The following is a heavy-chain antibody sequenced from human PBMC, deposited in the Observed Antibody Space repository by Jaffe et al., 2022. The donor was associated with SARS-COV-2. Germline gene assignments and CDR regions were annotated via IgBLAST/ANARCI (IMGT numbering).Heavy chain of an antibody. J-gene: IGHJ4*02. CDR3: ARDSGYCGGGYCARTVFTGRKYHFDF. V-gene: IGHV1-46*01. D-gene: IGHD2-21*01. Sequence: QVQMVQSGTEVKKPGASVRFSCWTSGYSFTSYFIHWVRQAPGQGLEWMAVIDPSGGSTTHSQKFLGRVTMTRDTSTNTVHLDLTWLGPDDTAVYYCARDSGYCGGGYCARTVFTGRKYHFDFWGQGTQLTVSS. CDR2: IDPSGGST. CDR1: GYSFTSYF.